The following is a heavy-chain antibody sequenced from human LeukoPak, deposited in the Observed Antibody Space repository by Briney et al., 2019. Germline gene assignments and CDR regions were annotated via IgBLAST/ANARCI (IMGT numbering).Heavy chain of an antibody. J-gene: IGHJ4*02. CDR3: ARVDSGYVFDY. V-gene: IGHV4-39*07. CDR2: IYYSGST. CDR1: GGSISSRSYY. D-gene: IGHD5-12*01. Sequence: PSETLSLTCTVSGGSISSRSYYWGWIRQPPGKGLEWIGSIYYSGSTYYNPSLKSRVTISVDTSKNQFSLKVSSLTAANTAVYYCARVDSGYVFDYWGQGTLVTVSS.